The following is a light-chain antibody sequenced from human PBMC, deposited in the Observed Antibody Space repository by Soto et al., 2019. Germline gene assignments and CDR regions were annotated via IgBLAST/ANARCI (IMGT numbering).Light chain of an antibody. J-gene: IGKJ2*01. CDR2: KVS. CDR1: QSLVHSDGNTY. Sequence: DVVMTQSPLSLPVTLGQPASISCRSSQSLVHSDGNTYLNWYQQSPGQYPRRLIYKVSNQDSGVKDRLRGSESVSDFTLAISRVEAEDVGVYYCMLGTHWPYPLGQGTTLEI. V-gene: IGKV2-30*02. CDR3: MLGTHWPYP.